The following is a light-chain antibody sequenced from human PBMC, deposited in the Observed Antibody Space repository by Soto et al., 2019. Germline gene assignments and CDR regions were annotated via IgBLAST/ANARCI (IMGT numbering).Light chain of an antibody. V-gene: IGKV3-20*01. CDR1: QSVSSIY. Sequence: EIVLTQSPGTLSLSPGERATLSCRTSQSVSSIYLAWYQQKAGLPPRLLMYGASSRATGIPDRFSGSGSGTHFTLTISTLAPEDFAVYYCQPYGSSPPLTFGQGTRLESK. J-gene: IGKJ5*01. CDR3: QPYGSSPPLT. CDR2: GAS.